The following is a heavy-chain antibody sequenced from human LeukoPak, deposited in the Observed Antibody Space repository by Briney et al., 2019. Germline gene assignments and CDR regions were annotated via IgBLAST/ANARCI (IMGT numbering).Heavy chain of an antibody. Sequence: KPSETLSLTCTVSGGSISGYYWSWIRQPPGKGLEWIGFISYSGGTNYNPSLKSRVTISVDTSKNQFSLKLNSVTAADTAVYYCARRGGSYTFDYWGQGTLVTVSS. V-gene: IGHV4-59*08. CDR2: ISYSGGT. D-gene: IGHD1-26*01. CDR1: GGSISGYY. J-gene: IGHJ4*02. CDR3: ARRGGSYTFDY.